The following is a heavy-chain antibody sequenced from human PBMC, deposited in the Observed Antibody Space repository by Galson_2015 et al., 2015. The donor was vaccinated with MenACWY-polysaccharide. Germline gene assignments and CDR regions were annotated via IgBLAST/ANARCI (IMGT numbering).Heavy chain of an antibody. Sequence: SLRLSCATSGFTFSSNAMSWVRQAPGKGLEWVSAISGTGDSIRYADSVKGRFTISRDASKNTLYLQMSSLRAEDTALYYCAISRGFSSGWKYFDSWGQGTLVTVSA. CDR3: AISRGFSSGWKYFDS. CDR1: GFTFSSNA. J-gene: IGHJ4*02. D-gene: IGHD6-19*01. CDR2: ISGTGDSI. V-gene: IGHV3-23*01.